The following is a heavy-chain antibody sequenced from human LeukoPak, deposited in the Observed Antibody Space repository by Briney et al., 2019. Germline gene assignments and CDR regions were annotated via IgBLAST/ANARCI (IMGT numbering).Heavy chain of an antibody. D-gene: IGHD2-21*02. Sequence: SETLSLTCTVSGGSVSAVSHYWVWIRQSPGKGPEWIGNIYYTGSTHYNPSLKSRVFMSVDTSKNQFSLEVTSVTAADTALYFCARLVCDACYPAGNWFDPWGQGTLVTVSP. CDR2: IYYTGST. CDR1: GGSVSAVSHY. CDR3: ARLVCDACYPAGNWFDP. J-gene: IGHJ5*02. V-gene: IGHV4-39*01.